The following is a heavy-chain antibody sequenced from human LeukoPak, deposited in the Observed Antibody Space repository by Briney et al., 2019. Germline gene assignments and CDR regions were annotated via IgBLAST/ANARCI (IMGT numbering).Heavy chain of an antibody. CDR2: ISGSGGST. V-gene: IGHV3-23*01. Sequence: PGGSLRLSCAASGFTFSSYAMSWVRQAPGKGLEWVSAISGSGGSTYYADSVKGRFTISRDNSKNTLYLQMNSLRAEDTAVYYCAKAYYDSSGYYYDDAFDIWGQGTMVTVSS. D-gene: IGHD3-22*01. J-gene: IGHJ3*02. CDR1: GFTFSSYA. CDR3: AKAYYDSSGYYYDDAFDI.